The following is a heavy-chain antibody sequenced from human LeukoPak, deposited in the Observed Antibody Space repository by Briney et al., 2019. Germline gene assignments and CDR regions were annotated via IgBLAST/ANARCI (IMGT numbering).Heavy chain of an antibody. CDR3: AKGHRYDFWSGYLTPNWFDP. V-gene: IGHV3-30*18. Sequence: GGSLRLSCATSGFNLYRYTIHWVRQAPGKGLEWVAVISYDGSNKYYADSVKGRFTISRDNSKNTLYLQMNSLRAEDTAVYYCAKGHRYDFWSGYLTPNWFDPWGQGTLVTVSS. D-gene: IGHD3-3*01. CDR2: ISYDGSNK. CDR1: GFNLYRYT. J-gene: IGHJ5*02.